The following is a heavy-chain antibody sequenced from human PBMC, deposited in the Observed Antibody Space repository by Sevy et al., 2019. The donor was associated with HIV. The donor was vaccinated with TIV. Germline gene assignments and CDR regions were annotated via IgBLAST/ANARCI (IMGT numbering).Heavy chain of an antibody. D-gene: IGHD6-13*01. J-gene: IGHJ6*02. CDR2: ISNDGTNE. V-gene: IGHV3-30-3*01. CDR1: GFAFSRFT. Sequence: GGSLRLSCAASGFAFSRFTIHWVRQAPGKGLEWVAVISNDGTNEYYADSLKGRCTISRDNSNNTVYLQLNSRRTEDTAVYYCAGGRGSTWPVGGVDVWGQGTTVTVSS. CDR3: AGGRGSTWPVGGVDV.